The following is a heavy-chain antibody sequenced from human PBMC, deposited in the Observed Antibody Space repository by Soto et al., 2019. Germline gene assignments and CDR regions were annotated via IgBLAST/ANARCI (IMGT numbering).Heavy chain of an antibody. V-gene: IGHV1-69*13. CDR3: ARGVRRVRFLEWSPMGRFDP. Sequence: ASVKVSCKASGGTFSSYAISWVRQAPGQGLELMGGIIPIFVTANYAQKFQGRVTITADESTSTAYMELSSLRSEDTAVYYCARGVRRVRFLEWSPMGRFDPWGQGTLVTVSS. CDR2: IIPIFVTA. D-gene: IGHD3-3*01. J-gene: IGHJ5*02. CDR1: GGTFSSYA.